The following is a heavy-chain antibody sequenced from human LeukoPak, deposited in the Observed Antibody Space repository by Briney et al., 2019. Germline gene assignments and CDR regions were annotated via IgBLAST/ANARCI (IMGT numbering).Heavy chain of an antibody. J-gene: IGHJ5*02. CDR2: INPSGGST. V-gene: IGHV1-46*01. CDR1: GYTFTSYY. D-gene: IGHD5-12*01. CDR3: ARESTSGYDRDYWFDP. Sequence: GASVRVSCKASGYTFTSYYMHWVRQAPGQGLEWMGIINPSGGSTSYAQKFQGRVTMTRDMSTSTVYMELSSLRSEDTAVYYCARESTSGYDRDYWFDPWGQGTLVTVSS.